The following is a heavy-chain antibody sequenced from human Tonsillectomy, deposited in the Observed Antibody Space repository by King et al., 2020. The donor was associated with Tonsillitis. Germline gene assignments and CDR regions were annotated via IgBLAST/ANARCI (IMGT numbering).Heavy chain of an antibody. CDR2: MKSKTDVGTT. V-gene: IGHV3-15*07. D-gene: IGHD6-19*01. CDR1: GFTFTNAW. CDR3: TTDYSSGWYGDFDY. J-gene: IGHJ4*02. Sequence: VQLVESGGGLVQPGGSLRLSCAASGFTFTNAWMNWVRQAPGKGLEWVGRMKSKTDVGTTDYVVPVKGRCTISREDSKNTLYLQMKSLKTEDTAVCYCTTDYSSGWYGDFDYWGQGTLVTVSS.